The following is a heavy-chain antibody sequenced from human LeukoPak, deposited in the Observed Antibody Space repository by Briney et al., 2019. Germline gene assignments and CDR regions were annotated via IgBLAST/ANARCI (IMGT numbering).Heavy chain of an antibody. Sequence: GGSLRLSCAASEFTFSSYAMHWVRQAPGKGLEWVALVSNDGGDKYYADSVKGRFTISRDNSKNTLYLQMNSLRAEDTAVYYCARESVAAYFDYWGQGTLVTVSS. CDR3: ARESVAAYFDY. CDR2: VSNDGGDK. CDR1: EFTFSSYA. V-gene: IGHV3-30*03. D-gene: IGHD6-19*01. J-gene: IGHJ4*02.